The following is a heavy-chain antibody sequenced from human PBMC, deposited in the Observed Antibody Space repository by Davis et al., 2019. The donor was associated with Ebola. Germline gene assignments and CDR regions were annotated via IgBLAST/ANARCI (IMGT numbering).Heavy chain of an antibody. J-gene: IGHJ3*02. V-gene: IGHV1-18*01. D-gene: IGHD1-26*01. CDR3: ARTSIVGTTTTASDI. CDR2: IGAYNGDT. CDR1: GYTFSIYG. Sequence: ASVKVSCKASGYTFSIYGISWVRQAPGQGLEWMGWIGAYNGDTDYAQNFQGRVTMTTDTSTSTAYMELNNLGSDDTAVYFCARTSIVGTTTTASDIWGQGTLVTVSS.